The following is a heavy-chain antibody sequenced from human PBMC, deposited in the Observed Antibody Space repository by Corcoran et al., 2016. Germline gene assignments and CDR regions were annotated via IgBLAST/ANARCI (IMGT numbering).Heavy chain of an antibody. CDR3: VRWRVVWGAFDI. Sequence: QVQLVQSGAEVKKPGASVKVSCKASGYTFTSSDINWVRQATGQGLEWMGWMKPNNGNTGYAQKFQGRVTMTRDTSISTAYMELSSLRSEDTAGDYCVRWRVVWGAFDIWGQGTMVTVSS. CDR1: GYTFTSSD. J-gene: IGHJ3*02. V-gene: IGHV1-8*01. D-gene: IGHD2-15*01. CDR2: MKPNNGNT.